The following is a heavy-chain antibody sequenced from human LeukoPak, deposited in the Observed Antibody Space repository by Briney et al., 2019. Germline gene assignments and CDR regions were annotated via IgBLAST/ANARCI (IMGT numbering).Heavy chain of an antibody. V-gene: IGHV4-31*03. CDR3: ARDRSYGDYLNWFDP. J-gene: IGHJ5*02. Sequence: SETLSLTCTVSGGSISSGGYYWSWIRQRPGKGLEWIGYIYYSGSTYYNPSLKSRVTISVDTSKNQFSLKLSSVTAADTAVYYCARDRSYGDYLNWFDPWGQGTLVTVSS. CDR2: IYYSGST. CDR1: GGSISSGGYY. D-gene: IGHD4-17*01.